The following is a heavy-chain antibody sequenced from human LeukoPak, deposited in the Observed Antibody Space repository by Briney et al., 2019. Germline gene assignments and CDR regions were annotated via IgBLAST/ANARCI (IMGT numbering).Heavy chain of an antibody. Sequence: GGSLRLSCAASAFRFSSYAMSWVRQTPEKRLEWVATISASGDATFDAVAVKGRFTISRDNSKNTLYLQMNSLRDEDTAVYYCAKDVTATGKAFQSWGQGTLVTVSS. V-gene: IGHV3-23*01. D-gene: IGHD2-21*02. CDR1: AFRFSSYA. CDR2: ISASGDAT. CDR3: AKDVTATGKAFQS. J-gene: IGHJ5*02.